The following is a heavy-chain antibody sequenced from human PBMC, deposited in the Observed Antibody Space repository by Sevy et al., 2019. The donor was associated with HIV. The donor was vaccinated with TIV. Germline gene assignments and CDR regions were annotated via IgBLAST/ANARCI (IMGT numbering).Heavy chain of an antibody. Sequence: GGSLRLSCAASVFTFSNAWMSWVRQAPGKGLEWVGRIKSKTDGGTTDYAAPVKGRFTISRDDSKNTLYLQMNSLKTEDTAVYYCTTVHHSIVGGSEFDYWGQGTLVTVSS. V-gene: IGHV3-15*01. CDR2: IKSKTDGGTT. D-gene: IGHD1-26*01. CDR1: VFTFSNAW. J-gene: IGHJ4*02. CDR3: TTVHHSIVGGSEFDY.